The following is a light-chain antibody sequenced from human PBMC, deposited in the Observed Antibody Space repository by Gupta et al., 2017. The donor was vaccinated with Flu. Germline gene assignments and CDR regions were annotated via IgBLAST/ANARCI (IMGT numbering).Light chain of an antibody. V-gene: IGLV1-44*01. CDR1: SSNIGSHT. CDR2: SNS. Sequence: QSILTQPPSASGTPGQRVTISCSGSSSNIGSHTLNWYQHLPGTAPKLLIYSNSQRPSGVPDRFSGSKSGTSASLAISGLQSEDEADYYCAAWDDSLKGWVFGGGTKLTVL. CDR3: AAWDDSLKGWV. J-gene: IGLJ3*02.